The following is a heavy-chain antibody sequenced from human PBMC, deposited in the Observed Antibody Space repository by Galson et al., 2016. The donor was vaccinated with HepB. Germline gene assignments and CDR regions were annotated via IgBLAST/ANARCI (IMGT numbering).Heavy chain of an antibody. Sequence: SLRLSCAASGFTFGDYAMSWIRQAPGKGLEWVSGISWNGGSIAYADSVKGRFAISRDNSKNSLYLQMNSLRAEDTALYYCARADEKVVELWYFDYWGRGTLVTVSS. CDR3: ARADEKVVELWYFDY. CDR1: GFTFGDYA. CDR2: ISWNGGSI. D-gene: IGHD3-22*01. J-gene: IGHJ4*02. V-gene: IGHV3-9*01.